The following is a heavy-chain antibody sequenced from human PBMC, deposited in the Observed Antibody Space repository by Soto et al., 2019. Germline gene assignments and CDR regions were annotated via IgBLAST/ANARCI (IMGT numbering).Heavy chain of an antibody. V-gene: IGHV4-34*01. CDR2: INHSGST. CDR3: ARGRRGLGIAARYNWFDP. J-gene: IGHJ5*02. Sequence: KTSETLSLTCAVYGGSFSGYYWSWIRQPPGKGLEWIGEINHSGSTNYNPSLKSRVTISVDTSKNQFSLKLSSVTAADTAVYYCARGRRGLGIAARYNWFDPWGQGTLVTVS. D-gene: IGHD6-13*01. CDR1: GGSFSGYY.